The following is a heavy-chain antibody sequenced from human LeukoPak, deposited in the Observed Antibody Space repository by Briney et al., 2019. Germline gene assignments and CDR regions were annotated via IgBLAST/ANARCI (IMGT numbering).Heavy chain of an antibody. D-gene: IGHD3-3*01. J-gene: IGHJ5*02. CDR1: GFTFSSYA. CDR3: AKGPEGILGVGNWFDP. V-gene: IGHV3-23*01. Sequence: PGGSLRLSCAASGFTFSSYAMSWVRQAPGKGLEWVSAISGSGGSTYYADSVKGRFTISRDNSKNTLYLQMNSLRAEDTAVYYCAKGPEGILGVGNWFDPWGQGTLVTVSS. CDR2: ISGSGGST.